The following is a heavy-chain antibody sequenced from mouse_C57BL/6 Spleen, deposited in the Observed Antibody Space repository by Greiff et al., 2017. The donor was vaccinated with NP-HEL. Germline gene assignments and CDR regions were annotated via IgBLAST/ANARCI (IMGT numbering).Heavy chain of an antibody. D-gene: IGHD1-1*01. Sequence: QVQLQQPGAELVRPGSSVKLSCKASGYTFTSYWMHWVKQRPIQGLEWIGNIDPSDSETHYNQKFKDKATLTVDKSSSTAYMQLSSLTSEDSAVYYCARGDYYGSSYYYWGQGTTLTVSS. CDR2: IDPSDSET. V-gene: IGHV1-52*01. J-gene: IGHJ2*01. CDR1: GYTFTSYW. CDR3: ARGDYYGSSYYY.